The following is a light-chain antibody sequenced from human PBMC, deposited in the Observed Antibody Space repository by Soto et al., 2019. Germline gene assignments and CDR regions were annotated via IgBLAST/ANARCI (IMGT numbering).Light chain of an antibody. Sequence: QSALTQPASVSGSPGQSITISCTGTSSDVGGYNYVSWYQQHPGKAPKLMIYDNNKRPSGTPDRFSGSKSGTSATLDIAGLQTGDEADYYCGTWDSSLSAGVFGGGTKLTVL. J-gene: IGLJ3*02. V-gene: IGLV2-14*01. CDR2: DNN. CDR1: SSDVGGYNY. CDR3: GTWDSSLSAGV.